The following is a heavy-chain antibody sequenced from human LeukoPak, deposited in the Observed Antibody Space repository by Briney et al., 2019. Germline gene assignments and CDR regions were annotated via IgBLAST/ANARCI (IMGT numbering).Heavy chain of an antibody. J-gene: IGHJ4*02. CDR1: GVTFSSYA. V-gene: IGHV1-69*05. Sequence: SVKVSCKASGVTFSSYAISWVRQAPGQGLEWMGGIIPIFGTANYAQKFPGRVTITTDESTSTAYMELSSLRSEDTAVYYCASWRYDILTGFDYWGQGTMVTVSS. CDR3: ASWRYDILTGFDY. D-gene: IGHD3-9*01. CDR2: IIPIFGTA.